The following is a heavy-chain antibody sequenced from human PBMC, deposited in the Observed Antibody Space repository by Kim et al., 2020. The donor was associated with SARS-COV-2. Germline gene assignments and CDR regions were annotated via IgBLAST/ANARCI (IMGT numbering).Heavy chain of an antibody. J-gene: IGHJ4*02. Sequence: PSLKSRVTISVDTCKNQFSLKLTSVTAADTAVYYCARLPDYFGSGAFDYWGQGTLVTVSS. CDR3: ARLPDYFGSGAFDY. V-gene: IGHV4-39*01. D-gene: IGHD3-10*01.